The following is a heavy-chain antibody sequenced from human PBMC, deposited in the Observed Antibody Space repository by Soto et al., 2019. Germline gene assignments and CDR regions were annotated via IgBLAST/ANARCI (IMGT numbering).Heavy chain of an antibody. CDR3: TTGPSPYYDFWSGYLPAPRVDY. Sequence: VGSLRLSCAASGFTFSNAWMSWVRQAPGKGLEWVGRIKSKTDGGTTDYAAPVKGRFTISRDDSKNTLYLQMNSLKTEDTAVYYCTTGPSPYYDFWSGYLPAPRVDYWGQGTLVTVSS. CDR1: GFTFSNAW. J-gene: IGHJ4*02. V-gene: IGHV3-15*01. CDR2: IKSKTDGGTT. D-gene: IGHD3-3*01.